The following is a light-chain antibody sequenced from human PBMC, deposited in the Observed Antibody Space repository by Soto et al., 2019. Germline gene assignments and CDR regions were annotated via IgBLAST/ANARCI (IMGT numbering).Light chain of an antibody. CDR2: GNG. CDR1: SSNIGAGYD. V-gene: IGLV1-40*01. J-gene: IGLJ2*01. Sequence: QSVLTQPPSVSGAPGQRVTISCTGSSSNIGAGYDVHWYQQLPGTAPKLLIYGNGNRPSGVPDRFSGSKSGTSASLAITGLQPEDEADYYCQSYDSSLSGSVFGGGTKLTVL. CDR3: QSYDSSLSGSV.